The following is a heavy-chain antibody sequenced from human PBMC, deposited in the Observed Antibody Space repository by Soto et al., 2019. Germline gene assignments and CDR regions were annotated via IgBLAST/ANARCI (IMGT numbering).Heavy chain of an antibody. J-gene: IGHJ6*02. D-gene: IGHD2-15*01. V-gene: IGHV3-23*01. Sequence: GGSLRLSCAASGFTFSSYAMSWVRQAPGKGLEWVSAISGSGGSTYYADSVKGRFTISRDNSKNTLYLQMNSLRAEDTAVYYCAKDLLKKGVADCSGGSCYAPTRVEEGYYYYYGMDVWGQGTTVTVSS. CDR1: GFTFSSYA. CDR3: AKDLLKKGVADCSGGSCYAPTRVEEGYYYYYGMDV. CDR2: ISGSGGST.